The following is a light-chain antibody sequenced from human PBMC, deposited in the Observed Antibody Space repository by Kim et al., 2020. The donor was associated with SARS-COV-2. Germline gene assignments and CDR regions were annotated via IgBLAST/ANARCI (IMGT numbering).Light chain of an antibody. CDR1: QSVSSY. CDR3: QQRSNWPPYT. J-gene: IGKJ2*01. V-gene: IGKV3-11*01. Sequence: EIVLTQSPATLSLSPGERATLSCRASQSVSSYLAWYQQKPGQAPRLLIYDASNRATGIPARFSGSGYGTDFPLTISSLEPEDFAVYYCQQRSNWPPYTFGQGTKLEI. CDR2: DAS.